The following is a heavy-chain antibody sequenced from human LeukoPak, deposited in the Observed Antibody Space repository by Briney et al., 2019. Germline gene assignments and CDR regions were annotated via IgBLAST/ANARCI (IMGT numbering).Heavy chain of an antibody. CDR3: ASEGRSRWDINWLDP. V-gene: IGHV3-7*01. J-gene: IGHJ5*02. D-gene: IGHD6-13*01. CDR2: IKQDGSEK. CDR1: GFTFSSYW. Sequence: GGSLRLSCAASGFTFSSYWMSWVRQAPGKGLEWVANIKQDGSEKYYVDSVKGRFTISRDNAKNSLYLQMNSLRAEDTAVYYCASEGRSRWDINWLDPWGQGTLVTVSP.